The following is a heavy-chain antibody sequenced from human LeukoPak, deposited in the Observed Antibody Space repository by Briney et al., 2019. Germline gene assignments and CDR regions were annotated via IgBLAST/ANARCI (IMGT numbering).Heavy chain of an antibody. CDR2: ISSSSSYI. V-gene: IGHV3-21*01. D-gene: IGHD2-2*02. J-gene: IGHJ4*02. CDR1: GFTFSSYS. Sequence: GGSLRLSCAASGFTFSSYSMNRVRQAPGKGLEWVSSISSSSSYIYYADSVKGRFTISRDNAKNSLYLQMNSLRAEDTAVYYCARDLGLYCSSTSCYMYWGQGTLVTVSS. CDR3: ARDLGLYCSSTSCYMY.